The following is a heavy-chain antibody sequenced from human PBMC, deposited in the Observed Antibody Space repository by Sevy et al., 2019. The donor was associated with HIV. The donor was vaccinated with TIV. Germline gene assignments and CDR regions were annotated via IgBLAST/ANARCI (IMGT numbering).Heavy chain of an antibody. D-gene: IGHD2-2*01. Sequence: ASVKVSCKASGYTFTSYYMHWVRQAPGQGLEWMGIINPSGGSTRYAQKVQGRVTMTRDTSTSTVYMELSSLRSEDTAVYYCARDIVVVPAAIGTLHYYYYYGMDVWGQGTTVTVSS. J-gene: IGHJ6*02. CDR1: GYTFTSYY. CDR2: INPSGGST. V-gene: IGHV1-46*03. CDR3: ARDIVVVPAAIGTLHYYYYYGMDV.